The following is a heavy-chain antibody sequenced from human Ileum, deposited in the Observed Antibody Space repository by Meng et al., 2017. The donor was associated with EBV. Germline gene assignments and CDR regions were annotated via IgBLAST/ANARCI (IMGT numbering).Heavy chain of an antibody. CDR1: GYTFTNYY. J-gene: IGHJ4*02. D-gene: IGHD3-16*01. CDR2: INTSVGYT. Sequence: QVQLVQSGAEGKKPGASVKVPCKASGYTFTNYYMHWVRQAPGQGLEWMGIINTSVGYTSHAQKFQGRVTMTRDTSTSTVHMEVSSLRSADTAVYYCARASRVLGGFDYWGQGTLVTVSS. CDR3: ARASRVLGGFDY. V-gene: IGHV1-46*01.